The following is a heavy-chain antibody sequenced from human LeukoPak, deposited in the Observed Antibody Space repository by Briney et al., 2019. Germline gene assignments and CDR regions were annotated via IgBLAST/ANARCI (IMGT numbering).Heavy chain of an antibody. J-gene: IGHJ4*02. CDR2: ISYDGSNK. CDR1: GFTFSSYG. V-gene: IGHV3-30*18. CDR3: AKSIAVAGTDY. Sequence: GGSLSLSFAASGFTFSSYGMHWVRQAPGKGLEWVAVISYDGSNKYYADSVKGRFTISRDNSKNTLYLQMNSLRAEDTAVYYCAKSIAVAGTDYWGQGTLVAVSS. D-gene: IGHD6-19*01.